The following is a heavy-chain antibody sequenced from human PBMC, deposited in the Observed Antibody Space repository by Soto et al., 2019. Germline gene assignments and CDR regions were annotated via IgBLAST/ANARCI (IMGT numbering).Heavy chain of an antibody. CDR3: ARPIAPTGTRVSVDFYAFDI. CDR2: IITLFGTA. J-gene: IGHJ3*02. CDR1: GVNLRSYA. D-gene: IGHD1-1*01. Sequence: SVKVSCKASGVNLRSYAISWVRHAPGQGLEWMGGIITLFGTANYAQKFQGRVTITADESTTTAYMELSSLRSEDTAVYYCARPIAPTGTRVSVDFYAFDIWGQGTMVTVSS. V-gene: IGHV1-69*13.